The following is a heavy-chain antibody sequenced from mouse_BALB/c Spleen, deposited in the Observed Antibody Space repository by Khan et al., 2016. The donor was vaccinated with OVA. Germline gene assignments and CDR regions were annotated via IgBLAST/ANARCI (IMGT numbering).Heavy chain of an antibody. Sequence: QIQLVQSGAELVRPGTSVKMSCKAAGYTFTNYWIGWVKQRPGHGLEWIGDIFPGGGYTNYNEKFKGKATLTADTSSSTAYMQLSSLKSEDSAIYYCARRGAARATWYYFDYWGQGTTLTVSS. CDR3: ARRGAARATWYYFDY. D-gene: IGHD3-1*01. V-gene: IGHV1-63*02. CDR2: IFPGGGYT. J-gene: IGHJ2*01. CDR1: GYTFTNYW.